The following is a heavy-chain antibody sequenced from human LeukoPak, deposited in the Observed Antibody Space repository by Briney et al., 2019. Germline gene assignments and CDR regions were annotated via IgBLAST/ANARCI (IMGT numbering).Heavy chain of an antibody. Sequence: ASVKVSCKVSGYTLTELSMHWVRQAPGKGLEWMGGFDPEDGETIYAQKFQGRVTMTEDTSTDTAYMGLSSLRSEDTAVYYCATASSNIVLMVYRYFDLWGRGTLVTVSS. V-gene: IGHV1-24*01. D-gene: IGHD2-8*01. J-gene: IGHJ2*01. CDR2: FDPEDGET. CDR1: GYTLTELS. CDR3: ATASSNIVLMVYRYFDL.